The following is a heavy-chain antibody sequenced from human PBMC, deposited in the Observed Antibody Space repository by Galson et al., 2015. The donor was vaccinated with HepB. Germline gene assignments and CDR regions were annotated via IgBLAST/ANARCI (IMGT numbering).Heavy chain of an antibody. CDR1: GFSFGSYT. CDR3: AKDPSGWTNGYLDL. V-gene: IGHV3-23*01. CDR2: ISDSGDTT. Sequence: SLRLSCAASGFSFGSYTMTWVRQAPGKGLEWVSAISDSGDTTFYADSVRGRFTISRDNSKNTLYLQMISLGAEDTAVYYCAKDPSGWTNGYLDLWGRGTLVTVSS. D-gene: IGHD6-19*01. J-gene: IGHJ2*01.